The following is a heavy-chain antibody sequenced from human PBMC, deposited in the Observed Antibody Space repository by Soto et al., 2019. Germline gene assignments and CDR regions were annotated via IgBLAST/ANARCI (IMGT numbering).Heavy chain of an antibody. J-gene: IGHJ3*02. CDR3: AAYCSSTSCYGLDAFDI. CDR2: MNPNSGNI. CDR1: GYTSTSYD. V-gene: IGHV1-8*01. D-gene: IGHD2-2*01. Sequence: ASVKVSCKAYGYTSTSYDINWVRQATGQGLEWMGWMNPNSGNIGYAQKFQGRVTMTRNTSIRTAYMELSSLRSEDTAVYYCAAYCSSTSCYGLDAFDIWGQGTMVTVSS.